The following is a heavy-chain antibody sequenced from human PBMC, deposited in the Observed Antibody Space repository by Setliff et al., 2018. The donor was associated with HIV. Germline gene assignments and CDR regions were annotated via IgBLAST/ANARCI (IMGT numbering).Heavy chain of an antibody. CDR2: IYYRGST. D-gene: IGHD6-19*01. CDR3: ARGPARAVARPGWLDP. J-gene: IGHJ5*02. Sequence: PSETLSLTCTVSGDSISSGGYYWSWIRQHPGKGLEWIGYIYYRGSTYYNPSLKSRVTISVDTSKNQFSLRLTSMTAADTAVYYCARGPARAVARPGWLDPWGQGTLVTVSS. V-gene: IGHV4-31*03. CDR1: GDSISSGGYY.